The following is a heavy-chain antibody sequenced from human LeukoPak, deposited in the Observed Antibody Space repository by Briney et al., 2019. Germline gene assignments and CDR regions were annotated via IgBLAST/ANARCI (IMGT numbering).Heavy chain of an antibody. V-gene: IGHV4-39*01. J-gene: IGHJ3*02. CDR3: AKGWREQLVHDAFDI. CDR1: GGSISSSSYY. Sequence: PSETLSLTCTVSGGSISSSSYYWGWIRQPPGKGLEWIGSIYYSGSTYYNPSLKSRVTISVDTSKNQFSLKLSSVTAADTAVYYCAKGWREQLVHDAFDIWGQGTMVTVSS. CDR2: IYYSGST. D-gene: IGHD6-13*01.